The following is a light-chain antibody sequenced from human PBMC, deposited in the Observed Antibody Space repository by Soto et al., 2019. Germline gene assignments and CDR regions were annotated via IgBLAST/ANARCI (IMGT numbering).Light chain of an antibody. CDR1: QSVGSS. CDR3: QQRSNWPPFT. CDR2: DAS. Sequence: EIVLTQSPATLSLSPGERATLSCRASQSVGSSLAWYQQTPGQAPRLLIYDASNRATGIPARFSGSGSGTDFTLTISSLEPEDFAVYYCQQRSNWPPFTFGQGTKLEIK. V-gene: IGKV3-11*01. J-gene: IGKJ2*01.